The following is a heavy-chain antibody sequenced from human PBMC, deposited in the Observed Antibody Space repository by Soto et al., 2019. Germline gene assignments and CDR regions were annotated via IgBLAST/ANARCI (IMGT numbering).Heavy chain of an antibody. Sequence: EVQLLESGGGLVQPGGSLRLSCAASGFTFSSYAMNWVRQAPGKGLEWVSGISVGGGNTYYADSVKGRFTISRDNSQNTLYLQVNSLRAEDTAVYFCAKRAGGRSGPFDYWGQGTLVTVSS. V-gene: IGHV3-23*01. CDR3: AKRAGGRSGPFDY. CDR2: ISVGGGNT. CDR1: GFTFSSYA. D-gene: IGHD3-16*01. J-gene: IGHJ4*02.